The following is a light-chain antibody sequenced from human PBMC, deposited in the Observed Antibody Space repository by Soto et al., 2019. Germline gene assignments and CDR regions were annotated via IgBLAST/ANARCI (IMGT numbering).Light chain of an antibody. Sequence: SVLTQSPSASGTPGQRVTISCSGQNSSIGTYYVYWYQHLPGAAPKLLIYSTNLRPSGVPDRFSGSKSGTSASLAISGLRAEDEGHYYCGSWDVSLSGWVFGGGTKVTVV. J-gene: IGLJ3*02. V-gene: IGLV1-47*02. CDR1: NSSIGTYY. CDR2: STN. CDR3: GSWDVSLSGWV.